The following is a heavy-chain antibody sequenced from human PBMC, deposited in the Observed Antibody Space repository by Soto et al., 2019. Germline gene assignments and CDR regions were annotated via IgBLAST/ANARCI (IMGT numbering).Heavy chain of an antibody. V-gene: IGHV3-30-3*01. CDR3: ARGGNYTFWNGSIGTY. CDR2: ISNDGRNK. Sequence: QQHLVESGGGVVQPGKSPRVSCAASQFTFSSFTMHWVRQAPGKGLEWVAVISNDGRNKFYADSVKGRFTISRDNSKNTLFLQMNSLTPEDTAVYYCARGGNYTFWNGSIGTYWGQGTLVTVSS. CDR1: QFTFSSFT. D-gene: IGHD3-3*01. J-gene: IGHJ4*02.